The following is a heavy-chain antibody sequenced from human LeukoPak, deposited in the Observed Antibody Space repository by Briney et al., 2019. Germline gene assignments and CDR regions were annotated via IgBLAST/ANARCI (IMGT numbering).Heavy chain of an antibody. J-gene: IGHJ4*02. D-gene: IGHD2-21*02. Sequence: ASETLSLTCTVSGGSISSSSYYWGWIRQPPGKGLEWIGSIYYSGSTYYNPSLKSRVTISVDTSKNQFSLKLSSVTAADTAVYYCARWSGDYVFDYWGQGTLVTVSS. CDR2: IYYSGST. CDR3: ARWSGDYVFDY. V-gene: IGHV4-39*01. CDR1: GGSISSSSYY.